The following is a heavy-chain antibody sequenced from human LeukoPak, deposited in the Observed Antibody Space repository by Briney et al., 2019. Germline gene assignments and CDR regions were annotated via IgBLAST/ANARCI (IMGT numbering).Heavy chain of an antibody. Sequence: PGGSLRLSCVALEFSFETYWMSWVRQAPGKGPEWVANINEDGSEKHYVGSVRGRFTISRDNADNSLHLQMNSLRPEDMAVYYCARAYYYDSSGYPPYYWGQGTLVTVSS. D-gene: IGHD3-22*01. CDR2: INEDGSEK. J-gene: IGHJ4*02. V-gene: IGHV3-7*01. CDR1: EFSFETYW. CDR3: ARAYYYDSSGYPPYY.